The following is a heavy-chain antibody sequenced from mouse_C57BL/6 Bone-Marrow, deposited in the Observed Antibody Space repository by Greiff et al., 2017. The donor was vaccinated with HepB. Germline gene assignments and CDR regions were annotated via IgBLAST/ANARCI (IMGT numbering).Heavy chain of an antibody. CDR1: GFTFSDYY. CDR3: ARHSKGGYYAMDY. D-gene: IGHD2-5*01. J-gene: IGHJ4*01. V-gene: IGHV5-12*01. Sequence: EVQLVESGGGLVQPGGSLKLSCAASGFTFSDYYMYWVRQTPEKRLEWVAYISNGGGSTYYPDTVKGRFTISRDNAKNTLYLQMSRLKSEDTAMYYCARHSKGGYYAMDYWGQGTSVTVSS. CDR2: ISNGGGST.